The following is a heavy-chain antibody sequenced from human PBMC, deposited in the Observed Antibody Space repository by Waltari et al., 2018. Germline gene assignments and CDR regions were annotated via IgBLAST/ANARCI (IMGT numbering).Heavy chain of an antibody. CDR3: ARAHIVVVTAPYFAKWGPEYVQH. V-gene: IGHV4-34*01. D-gene: IGHD2-21*02. CDR2: INHSGST. CDR1: GGSFSGYY. Sequence: QVQLQQWGAGLLKPSETLSLTCAVYGGSFSGYYWSWIRQPPGKGLEWIGEINHSGSTNYNPSLKVRVTRSVDTSKNQFSLKLSSVTAADTAVYYCARAHIVVVTAPYFAKWGPEYVQHWGQGTLVTVSS. J-gene: IGHJ1*01.